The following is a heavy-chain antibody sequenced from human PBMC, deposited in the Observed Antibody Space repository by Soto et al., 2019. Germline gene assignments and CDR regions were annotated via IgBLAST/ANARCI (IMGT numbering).Heavy chain of an antibody. D-gene: IGHD2-15*01. CDR1: GFTFSSYS. J-gene: IGHJ4*02. CDR2: ISSSSSTK. CDR3: ARDIDG. Sequence: EVQGVESGGGLVQPGGSLRLSCAASGFTFSSYSMNWVRQAPGKGLEWVSYISSSSSTKFYAVSVKGRFTISRDNARNALYLQMNSLRAEDTAVYYCARDIDGGGQGTLVTVSS. V-gene: IGHV3-48*01.